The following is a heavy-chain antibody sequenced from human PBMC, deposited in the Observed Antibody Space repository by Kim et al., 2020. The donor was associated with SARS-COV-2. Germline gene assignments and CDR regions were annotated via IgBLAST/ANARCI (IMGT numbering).Heavy chain of an antibody. CDR1: GYTFYTYA. CDR3: ARDHRNNSGYYSFDY. Sequence: ASVKVSCKASGYTFYTYAMHWVRQAPGQRLEWMGWINGGNGYTEYSQKFQGRVTITRDTSAQTAYMELRSLRSEDTALYYCARDHRNNSGYYSFDYRGRG. V-gene: IGHV1-3*01. J-gene: IGHJ4*02. CDR2: INGGNGYT. D-gene: IGHD3-22*01.